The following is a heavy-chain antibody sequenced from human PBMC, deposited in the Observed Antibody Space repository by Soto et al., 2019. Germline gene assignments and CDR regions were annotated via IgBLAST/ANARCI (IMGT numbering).Heavy chain of an antibody. D-gene: IGHD3-10*01. Sequence: GGSLRLSCSASGFTFSSYAMHWVRQAPGKGLEYVSAISSNGGSTYYADSVKGRFTISRDNSKNTLYLQMSSLRAEDTAVYYCVNFADGSGSYYNWGPSLENDYWGQGTLVTVSS. CDR1: GFTFSSYA. J-gene: IGHJ4*02. CDR3: VNFADGSGSYYNWGPSLENDY. CDR2: ISSNGGST. V-gene: IGHV3-64D*06.